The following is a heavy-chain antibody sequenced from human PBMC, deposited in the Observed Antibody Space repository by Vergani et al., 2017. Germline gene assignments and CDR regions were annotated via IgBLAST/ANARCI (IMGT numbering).Heavy chain of an antibody. D-gene: IGHD3-10*01. Sequence: QVQLQESGPGLVKPSQTLSLTCTVSGGSISSGSYYWSWIRQPAGKGLEWIGRIYTSGSTNYNPSLKSRVTISVDTSKNQFSLKLSSVTAADTAVYYCARETGDTMVRGGGRTFDIWGQGTMVTVSS. J-gene: IGHJ3*02. V-gene: IGHV4-61*02. CDR1: GGSISSGSYY. CDR3: ARETGDTMVRGGGRTFDI. CDR2: IYTSGST.